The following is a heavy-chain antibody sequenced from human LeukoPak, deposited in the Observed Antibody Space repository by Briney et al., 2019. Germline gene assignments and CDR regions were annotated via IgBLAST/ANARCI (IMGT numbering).Heavy chain of an antibody. D-gene: IGHD3-10*01. CDR3: AKDLQGVFDY. J-gene: IGHJ4*02. CDR1: GFTFSIYA. Sequence: PGGSLRLSCVASGFTFSIYAMTWVRQAPGKGLEWGSAITGSGDGTYHADSVKGRFTISRDNSKNTVYLQMNSLRVEDTAVYYCAKDLQGVFDYWGQGTLLTVSS. CDR2: ITGSGDGT. V-gene: IGHV3-23*01.